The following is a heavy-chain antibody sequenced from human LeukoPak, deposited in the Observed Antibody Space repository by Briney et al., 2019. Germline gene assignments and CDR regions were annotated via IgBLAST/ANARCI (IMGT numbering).Heavy chain of an antibody. J-gene: IGHJ4*02. CDR2: IYYSGST. CDR1: GGSISSYY. CDR3: ARGGGYSYGYGSTPFDY. V-gene: IGHV4-59*01. Sequence: PSETLSLTRTVSGGSISSYYWSWIRQPPGKGLEWIGYIYYSGSTNYNPSLKSRVTISVDTSKNQFSLKLSSVTAADTAVYYCARGGGYSYGYGSTPFDYWGQGTLVTVSS. D-gene: IGHD5-18*01.